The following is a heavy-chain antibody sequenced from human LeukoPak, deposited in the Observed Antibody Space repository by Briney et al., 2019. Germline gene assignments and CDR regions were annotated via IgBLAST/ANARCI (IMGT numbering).Heavy chain of an antibody. Sequence: SETLSLTCTVSGYSISSGYYWGWIRQPPGKGLEWIGSIYHSGRTFYNPSLKSRVTISVDTSEKQFSLKLTSVTAADTAVYYCASSAAAENFDYWGQGTLVTVSS. CDR1: GYSISSGYY. J-gene: IGHJ4*02. CDR3: ASSAAAENFDY. CDR2: IYHSGRT. V-gene: IGHV4-38-2*02. D-gene: IGHD6-13*01.